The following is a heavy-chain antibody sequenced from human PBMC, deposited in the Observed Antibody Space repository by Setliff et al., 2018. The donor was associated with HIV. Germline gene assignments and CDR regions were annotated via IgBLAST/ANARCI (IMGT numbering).Heavy chain of an antibody. J-gene: IGHJ4*02. V-gene: IGHV4-4*09. D-gene: IGHD2-21*02. CDR3: ARLSGDYYYFDY. CDR2: IYTSGST. Sequence: PSETLSLRLSCAASGFTVSSNYMSWVRQPPGKGLEWIGYIYTSGSTNYNPSLKSRVTISLDTSKNQFSLKLTSVTAADTAVYYCARLSGDYYYFDYWGQGTLVTVSS. CDR1: GFTVSSNY.